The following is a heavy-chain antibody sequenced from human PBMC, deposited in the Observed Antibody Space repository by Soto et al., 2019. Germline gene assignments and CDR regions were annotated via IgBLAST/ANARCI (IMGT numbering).Heavy chain of an antibody. J-gene: IGHJ4*02. D-gene: IGHD2-8*01. Sequence: PSETLSLTCTASGGSVSNSNYYWGWIRQPPGKGLEWIGSVYYRGRSYSKSSVKSRVTISVDTSKNQFSLNLNSVTASDTAVYYCVSQRTSVLTQAYFDYWGPGALVTVSS. CDR1: GGSVSNSNYY. CDR3: VSQRTSVLTQAYFDY. CDR2: VYYRGRS. V-gene: IGHV4-39*01.